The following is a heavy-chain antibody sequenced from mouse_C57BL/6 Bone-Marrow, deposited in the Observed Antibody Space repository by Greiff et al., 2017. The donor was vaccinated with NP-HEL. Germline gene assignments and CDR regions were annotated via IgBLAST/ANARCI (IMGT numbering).Heavy chain of an antibody. J-gene: IGHJ2*01. CDR3: TETVTYYFDY. V-gene: IGHV6-3*01. CDR1: GFTFSNYW. CDR2: IRLKSDNYAT. Sequence: EVQLQQSGGGLVQPGGSMKLSCVASGFTFSNYWMNWVRQSPEKGLEWVAQIRLKSDNYATHYAESVKGRFTISRDDSKSSVYLQMNNLRAEDTGIYYCTETVTYYFDYCGQGTTLTVSS. D-gene: IGHD4-1*01.